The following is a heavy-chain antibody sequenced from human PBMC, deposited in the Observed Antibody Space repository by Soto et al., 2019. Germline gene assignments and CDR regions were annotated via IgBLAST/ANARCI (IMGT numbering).Heavy chain of an antibody. CDR3: AKDIRTAMGLYYYYGMDV. CDR1: GFTFDDYT. Sequence: TGGSLRLSCAASGFTFDDYTMHWVRQAPGKGLEWVSLISWDGGSTYYADSMKGRFTISRDNSKNSLYLQMNSLRTEDTALYYCAKDIRTAMGLYYYYGMDVWGQGTTVTVSS. D-gene: IGHD5-18*01. CDR2: ISWDGGST. V-gene: IGHV3-43*01. J-gene: IGHJ6*02.